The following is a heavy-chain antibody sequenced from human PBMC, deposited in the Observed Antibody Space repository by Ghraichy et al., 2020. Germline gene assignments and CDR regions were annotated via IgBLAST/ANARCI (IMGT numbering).Heavy chain of an antibody. Sequence: ASVKVSCKTSGYIFTTYGITWVRQAPGQGLEWMGWISPKNGNTDHSQKIQGRVTLTTDTSTNTAYFEMRSLRFDDTAVYYCARDVRGYNFDISAYYSYWGQGPLVTVSS. V-gene: IGHV1-18*01. CDR3: ARDVRGYNFDISAYYSY. D-gene: IGHD3-22*01. CDR1: GYIFTTYG. CDR2: ISPKNGNT. J-gene: IGHJ4*02.